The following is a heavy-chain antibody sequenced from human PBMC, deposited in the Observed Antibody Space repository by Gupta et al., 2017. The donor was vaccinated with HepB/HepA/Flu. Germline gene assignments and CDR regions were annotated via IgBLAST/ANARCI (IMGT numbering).Heavy chain of an antibody. CDR1: GFTFNRHA. CDR2: MGNGGGDT. D-gene: IGHD3-3*02. V-gene: IGHV3-23*01. CDR3: AKGIGEHLPLSRYLES. J-gene: IGHJ4*02. Sequence: EVQLLESGGGLVQPGGSLRLSCAASGFTFNRHAMSWVRQAPGKGLVWVSTMGNGGGDTHYADSVRGRLTISRDNSKSTLYLQMNSLRVDDTAMYDCAKGIGEHLPLSRYLESWSQGTRVTVSS.